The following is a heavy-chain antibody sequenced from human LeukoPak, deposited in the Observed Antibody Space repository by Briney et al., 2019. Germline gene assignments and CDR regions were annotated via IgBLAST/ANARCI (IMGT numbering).Heavy chain of an antibody. J-gene: IGHJ4*02. V-gene: IGHV3-30*02. CDR2: IRYDGSNK. D-gene: IGHD3-9*01. CDR1: GFSLSSYA. Sequence: GGSLRLSCAVSGFSLSSYAMHWVRQAPGKGLEWVAVIRYDGSNKDYADSVKGRFTISRDNSENTLYLQMNSLRIEDTAVYYCAKSHVTGWYYFDYWGQGTLLTVSS. CDR3: AKSHVTGWYYFDY.